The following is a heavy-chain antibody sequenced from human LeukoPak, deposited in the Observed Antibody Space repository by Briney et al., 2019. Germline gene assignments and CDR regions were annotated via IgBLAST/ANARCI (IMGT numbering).Heavy chain of an antibody. J-gene: IGHJ6*03. Sequence: SETLSLTCTVSGGSISSSSYYWGWIRQPPGTGLEWIGSIYYSGSTYYNPSLKSRVTISVDTSKNQFSLKLSSVTAADTAVYYCARLEGDWYYYYMDVWGKGTTVTISS. V-gene: IGHV4-39*01. D-gene: IGHD3-16*01. CDR1: GGSISSSSYY. CDR3: ARLEGDWYYYYMDV. CDR2: IYYSGST.